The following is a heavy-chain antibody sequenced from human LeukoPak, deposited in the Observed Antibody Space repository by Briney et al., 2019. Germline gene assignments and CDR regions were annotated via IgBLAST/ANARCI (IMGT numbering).Heavy chain of an antibody. Sequence: SETLSLTCTVSGASINSDTYYWGWIRQPPGKGLEWIGTHSHSGSTNYNPSLKSRVTISVDTSKNQFSLKLSSVTAADTAVYYCARVGSGSIDYYYYMDVWGKGTTVTISS. J-gene: IGHJ6*03. CDR1: GASINSDTYY. D-gene: IGHD3-10*01. CDR2: HSHSGST. CDR3: ARVGSGSIDYYYYMDV. V-gene: IGHV4-39*07.